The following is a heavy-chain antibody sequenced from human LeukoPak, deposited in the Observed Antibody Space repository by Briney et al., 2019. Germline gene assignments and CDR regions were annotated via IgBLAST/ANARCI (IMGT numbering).Heavy chain of an antibody. CDR3: ARDLKFGGVIVPPGY. Sequence: GASVKVSCKASGYTFTGYYMHWVRQAPGQGLEWMGRINPNSGGTNYAQKFQGRVTMTRDTSSSTAYMELSRLRSDDTAVYYCARDLKFGGVIVPPGYWGQGTLVTVSS. CDR2: INPNSGGT. D-gene: IGHD3-16*02. CDR1: GYTFTGYY. V-gene: IGHV1-2*06. J-gene: IGHJ4*02.